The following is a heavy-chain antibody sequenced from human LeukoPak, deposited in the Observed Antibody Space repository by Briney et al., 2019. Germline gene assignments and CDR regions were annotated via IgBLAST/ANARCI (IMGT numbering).Heavy chain of an antibody. V-gene: IGHV3-7*01. CDR1: GFTFSSYS. J-gene: IGHJ5*02. CDR2: IKQDGSEK. CDR3: ARETYYDFWSGYYTAWNWFDP. D-gene: IGHD3-3*01. Sequence: GGFLRLSCAASGFTFSSYSMNWVRQAPGKGLEWVANIKQDGSEKYYVDSVKGRFTISRDNAKNSLYLQMNSLRAEDTAVYYCARETYYDFWSGYYTAWNWFDPWGQGTLVTVSS.